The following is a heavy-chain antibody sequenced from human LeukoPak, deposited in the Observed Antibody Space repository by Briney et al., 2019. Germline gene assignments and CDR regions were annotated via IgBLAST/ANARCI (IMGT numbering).Heavy chain of an antibody. CDR3: AKSGLTRFDY. V-gene: IGHV3-23*01. CDR2: ISGSGGIT. D-gene: IGHD1-14*01. J-gene: IGHJ4*02. CDR1: GFTFSSYA. Sequence: GGSLRLSCAASGFTFSSYAMSWVRQAPGRGLEGVSAISGSGGITYYADSVKGRFTISRDNYKNTLYLQMNSLRAEDTAVYYCAKSGLTRFDYWGQGTLVTVSS.